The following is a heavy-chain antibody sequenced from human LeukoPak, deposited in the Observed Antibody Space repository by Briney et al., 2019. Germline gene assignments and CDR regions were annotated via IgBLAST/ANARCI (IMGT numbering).Heavy chain of an antibody. D-gene: IGHD2-15*01. CDR3: ARDRHCAGSACYSYNWFDS. Sequence: GGSLRLSCAASGFTFSSYEMNWVRQAPGKGLEWVANTKKDGSETYVADSVKGRFIISRDNAKNSLYVQMNNLRPEDTAVYFCARDRHCAGSACYSYNWFDSWGQGTLVIVSS. CDR1: GFTFSSYE. V-gene: IGHV3-7*03. CDR2: TKKDGSET. J-gene: IGHJ5*01.